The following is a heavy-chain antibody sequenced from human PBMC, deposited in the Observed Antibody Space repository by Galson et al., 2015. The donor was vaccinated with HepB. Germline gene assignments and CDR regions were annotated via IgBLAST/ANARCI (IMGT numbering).Heavy chain of an antibody. CDR3: AHRASSGYPNAFDI. Sequence: PALVKPTQTRTLTCTFSGFSLSTSGVGVGWIRQPPGKALEWLALIYGNDDKRYSPSLKSRLTTTKDTSKNQVVLTMTNMDPVDTATYYCAHRASSGYPNAFDIWGQGTMVTVSS. D-gene: IGHD5-12*01. CDR2: IYGNDDK. CDR1: GFSLSTSGVG. J-gene: IGHJ3*02. V-gene: IGHV2-5*01.